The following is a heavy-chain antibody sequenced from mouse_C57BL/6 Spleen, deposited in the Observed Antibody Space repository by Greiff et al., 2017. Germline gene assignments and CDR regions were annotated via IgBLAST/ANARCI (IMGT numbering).Heavy chain of an antibody. CDR2: IHPNSGST. Sequence: VQLQQPGAELVKPGASVKLSCKASGYTFTSYWMHWVKQRPGQGLEWIGMIHPNSGSTNYNEKFKSKATLTVDKSSSTAYMQLSSLTSEDSAVYYCARVGTTVVRYFDYWGQGTTLTVSS. J-gene: IGHJ2*01. CDR1: GYTFTSYW. CDR3: ARVGTTVVRYFDY. D-gene: IGHD1-1*01. V-gene: IGHV1-64*01.